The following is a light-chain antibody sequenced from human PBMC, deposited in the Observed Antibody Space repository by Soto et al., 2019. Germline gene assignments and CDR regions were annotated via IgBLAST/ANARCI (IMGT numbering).Light chain of an antibody. CDR2: EVS. V-gene: IGLV2-14*01. CDR1: SSDVGAYNY. J-gene: IGLJ1*01. CDR3: KSYAGSNTYV. Sequence: QSALTQPASVSGSPGQSITISCTGTSSDVGAYNYVSWYQQHPGKAPKLMIYEVSNRPSGVSDRFSGSRSGNTASLTVSGLQAADEADYFCKSYAGSNTYVFGSGTKLTVL.